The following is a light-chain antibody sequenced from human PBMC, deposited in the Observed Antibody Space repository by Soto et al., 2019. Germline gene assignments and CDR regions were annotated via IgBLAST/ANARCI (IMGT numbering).Light chain of an antibody. CDR2: GAS. CDR1: QDVGKW. V-gene: IGKV1-12*01. J-gene: IGKJ5*01. CDR3: QQANSFPIT. Sequence: IQMTQSPSSVSASVGDRVTITCRPSQDVGKWLAWYQQKPGKAPTLLIHGASSLQSGVPSRYSGSGHGTDFTLTISSLQPEDFATYYCQQANSFPITFGQGTRLEIK.